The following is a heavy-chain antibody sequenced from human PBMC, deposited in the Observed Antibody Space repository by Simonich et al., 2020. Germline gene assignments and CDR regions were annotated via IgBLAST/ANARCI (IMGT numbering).Heavy chain of an antibody. D-gene: IGHD2-8*01. CDR1: GGSISSSSYY. J-gene: IGHJ4*02. V-gene: IGHV4-39*01. Sequence: QLQLQESGPGLVKPSETLSLTCTVSGGSISSSSYYWGWIRQPPGKGLEWIGSIYYSGSTNYNPSLKRRVTISVDTSKNQFSLKLSSVTAADTAVYYCARQRVLMVYAIDYWGQGTLVTVSS. CDR2: IYYSGST. CDR3: ARQRVLMVYAIDY.